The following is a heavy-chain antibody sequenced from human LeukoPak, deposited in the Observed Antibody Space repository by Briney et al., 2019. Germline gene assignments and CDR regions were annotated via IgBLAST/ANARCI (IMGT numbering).Heavy chain of an antibody. J-gene: IGHJ4*02. D-gene: IGHD3-10*01. CDR1: GGSISSSSYY. Sequence: SETPSLTCTVSGGSISSSSYYWGWIRQPPGKGLEWIGSIYYSGSTYYNPSLKSRVTISVGTSKNQFSLKLSSVTAADTAVYYFARDGAYYYGSGTHPGDYWGQGTLVTVSS. CDR2: IYYSGST. CDR3: ARDGAYYYGSGTHPGDY. V-gene: IGHV4-39*07.